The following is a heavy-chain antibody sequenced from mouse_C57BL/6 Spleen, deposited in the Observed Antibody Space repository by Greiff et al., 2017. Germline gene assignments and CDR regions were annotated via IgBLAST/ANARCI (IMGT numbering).Heavy chain of an antibody. CDR2: IHPSDSDT. V-gene: IGHV1-74*01. CDR1: GYTFTSYW. Sequence: QVQLKQPGAELVKPGASVKVSCKASGYTFTSYWMHWVKQRPGQGLEWIGRIHPSDSDTNYNQKFKGKATLTVDKSSSTAYMQLSSLTSEDSAVYYCARGYYGSAGGFAYWGQGTLVTVSA. J-gene: IGHJ3*01. CDR3: ARGYYGSAGGFAY. D-gene: IGHD1-1*01.